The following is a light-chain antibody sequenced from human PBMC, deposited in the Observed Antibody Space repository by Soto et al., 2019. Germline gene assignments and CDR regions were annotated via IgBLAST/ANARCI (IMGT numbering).Light chain of an antibody. CDR3: QQYGSVPRT. CDR2: GAF. J-gene: IGKJ1*01. Sequence: IVLTQTPGTLSLSPGERATLSCRSSPSVSSNFVAWYQQKPGQAPRLLISGAFNRATGVPDRFSGGGSGTDFTLTISRLEAEDFAVYYCQQYGSVPRTFGQGTKVDVK. V-gene: IGKV3-20*01. CDR1: PSVSSNF.